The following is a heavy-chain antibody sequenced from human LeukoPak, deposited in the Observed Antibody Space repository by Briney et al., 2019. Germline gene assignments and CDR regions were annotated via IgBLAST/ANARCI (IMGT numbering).Heavy chain of an antibody. CDR1: GFTFSSYS. CDR3: ARDGCSSSWRYAFDI. J-gene: IGHJ3*02. V-gene: IGHV3-21*01. D-gene: IGHD6-13*01. Sequence: GGSLRLSCAASGFTFSSYSMNWVRQAPGKGLEWVSSTSSSSSYIYYADSVKGRFTISRDNAKNSLYLQMNSLRAEDTAVYYCARDGCSSSWRYAFDIWGQGTMVTVSS. CDR2: TSSSSSYI.